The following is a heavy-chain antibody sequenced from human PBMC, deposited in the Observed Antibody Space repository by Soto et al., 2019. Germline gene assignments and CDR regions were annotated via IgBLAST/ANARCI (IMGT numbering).Heavy chain of an antibody. Sequence: SETLSLTCTVSGGSISSSSYYWSWIRQPPGKGLEWLGYSYSSGSTNYNPSLKSRVSISLDTSKNQFSLKLTSVTAADTAVYYCTRGSHFYYFDYWGHGTLVTVSS. CDR3: TRGSHFYYFDY. V-gene: IGHV4-61*01. D-gene: IGHD3-10*01. CDR1: GGSISSSSYY. J-gene: IGHJ4*01. CDR2: SYSSGST.